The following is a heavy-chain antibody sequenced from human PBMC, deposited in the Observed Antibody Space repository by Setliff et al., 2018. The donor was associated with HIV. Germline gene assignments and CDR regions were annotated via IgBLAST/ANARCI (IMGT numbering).Heavy chain of an antibody. CDR2: IYTSGST. Sequence: SETLSLTCTVSGGSISSGSYYWSWIRQPAGKGLEWIGHIYTSGSTNYNPSLKSRVTISVDTSKNQFSLKLSFVTAADTAVYYCARVADSSGYYHLDYWGQGTLGTVSS. CDR3: ARVADSSGYYHLDY. V-gene: IGHV4-61*09. J-gene: IGHJ4*02. CDR1: GGSISSGSYY. D-gene: IGHD3-22*01.